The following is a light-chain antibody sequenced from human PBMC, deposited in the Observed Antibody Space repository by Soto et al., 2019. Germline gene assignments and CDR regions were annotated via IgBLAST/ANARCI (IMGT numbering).Light chain of an antibody. CDR2: WAS. CDR3: HQYDDGPYT. Sequence: EIVMTQSPATLSRSPGERSXXSCRASQSVSSNVDWDQQIPGKTPRXXLYWASTRATGSPVRFSGSGAGTEFTLTISSLQSEDFAVYYCHQYDDGPYTFGQGTKVDIK. J-gene: IGKJ2*01. V-gene: IGKV3-15*01. CDR1: QSVSSN.